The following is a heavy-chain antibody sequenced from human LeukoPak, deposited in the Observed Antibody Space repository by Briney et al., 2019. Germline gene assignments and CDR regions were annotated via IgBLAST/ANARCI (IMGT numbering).Heavy chain of an antibody. V-gene: IGHV1-69*01. Sequence: GASVKVSCKASGGTFSSYAISWVRQAPGQGLEWMGGIIPIFGTANYAQKFQGRVTITADESTSTAYMELSSLRSEDTAVYYCARDGVVVPAAMADYYYYYMGVWGKGTTVTVSS. J-gene: IGHJ6*03. CDR3: ARDGVVVPAAMADYYYYYMGV. CDR2: IIPIFGTA. D-gene: IGHD2-2*01. CDR1: GGTFSSYA.